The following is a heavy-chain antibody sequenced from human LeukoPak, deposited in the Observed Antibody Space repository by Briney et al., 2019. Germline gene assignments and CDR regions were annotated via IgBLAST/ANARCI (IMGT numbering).Heavy chain of an antibody. V-gene: IGHV3-20*04. D-gene: IGHD4-17*01. CDR3: ARDLSGDYGDAFDI. CDR1: GFTFSSYW. J-gene: IGHJ3*02. Sequence: GGSLRLSCAASGFTFSSYWMSWVRQAPGKGLEWVSGINWNGGSTGYADSVKGRFTISRDNAKNSLYLQMNSLRAEDTALYYCARDLSGDYGDAFDIWGQGTMVTVSS. CDR2: INWNGGST.